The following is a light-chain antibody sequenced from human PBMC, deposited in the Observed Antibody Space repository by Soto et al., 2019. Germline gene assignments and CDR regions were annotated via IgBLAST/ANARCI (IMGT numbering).Light chain of an antibody. Sequence: IVLTQSPATLSLSPGERATLSCRASQSVGSYLAWYQQKPGQAPRLLIYDASNRATGIPARFSGSGSGTDFTLTISSLEAEDFAVYYCQQRSNWPFTFGQGTRLEIK. J-gene: IGKJ5*01. V-gene: IGKV3-11*01. CDR3: QQRSNWPFT. CDR1: QSVGSY. CDR2: DAS.